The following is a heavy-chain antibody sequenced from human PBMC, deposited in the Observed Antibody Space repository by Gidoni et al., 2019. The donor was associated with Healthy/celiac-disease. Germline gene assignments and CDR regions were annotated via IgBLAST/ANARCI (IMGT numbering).Heavy chain of an antibody. CDR2: INHSGST. CDR3: ARVQRFLERKGYFDY. CDR1: GGSFRGYY. D-gene: IGHD3-3*01. J-gene: IGHJ4*02. Sequence: QVQLQQWGAGLLKPSETLSLTFAVYGGSFRGYYWSWIRQPPGKGLEWIGEINHSGSTNYNPSLKSRVTISVDTSKNQFSLKLSSVTAADTAVYYCARVQRFLERKGYFDYWGQGTLVTVSS. V-gene: IGHV4-34*01.